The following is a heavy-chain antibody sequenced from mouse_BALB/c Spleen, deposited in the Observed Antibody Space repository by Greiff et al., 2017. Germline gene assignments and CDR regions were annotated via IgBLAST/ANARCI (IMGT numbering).Heavy chain of an antibody. CDR2: IYPGNSDT. J-gene: IGHJ3*01. CDR1: GYTFTSYW. V-gene: IGHV1-5*01. Sequence: VQLQQSGTVLARPGASVKMSCKASGYTFTSYWMHWVKQRPGQGLEWIGAIYPGNSDTSYNQKFKGKAKLTAVTSTSTAYMELSSLTNEDSAVYYCTRSRGGSSWFAYWGQGTLVTVSA. CDR3: TRSRGGSSWFAY. D-gene: IGHD1-2*01.